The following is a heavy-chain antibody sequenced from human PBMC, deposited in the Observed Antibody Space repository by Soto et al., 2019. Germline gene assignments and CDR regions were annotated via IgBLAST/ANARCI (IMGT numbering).Heavy chain of an antibody. D-gene: IGHD6-19*01. CDR3: ARVPYSSGWYSFYFDY. V-gene: IGHV1-18*01. CDR1: GYTFTSYG. J-gene: IGHJ4*02. CDR2: VSAYNGNT. Sequence: QVQLVRSGAEVKKPGASVKVSCKASGYTFTSYGISWVRQSPGQGLEWVGWVSAYNGNTNYAQKLQGRLTKTPVPCTNTDYMELRSLRSDDTAGYYCARVPYSSGWYSFYFDYWGQGTLVPVSS.